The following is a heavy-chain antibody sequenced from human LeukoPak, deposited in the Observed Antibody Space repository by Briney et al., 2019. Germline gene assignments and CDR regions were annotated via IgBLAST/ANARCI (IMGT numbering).Heavy chain of an antibody. CDR3: AKDSESSEYYFDY. Sequence: GGSLRLSCAASGFTFSGYSLNWVRQAPGKGLEWISYISTAGTTVYYADSVKGRFTISRDNSKNTLYLQMNSLRAEDTAVYYCAKDSESSEYYFDYWGQGTLVTVSS. CDR2: ISTAGTTV. CDR1: GFTFSGYS. D-gene: IGHD1-26*01. V-gene: IGHV3-48*01. J-gene: IGHJ4*02.